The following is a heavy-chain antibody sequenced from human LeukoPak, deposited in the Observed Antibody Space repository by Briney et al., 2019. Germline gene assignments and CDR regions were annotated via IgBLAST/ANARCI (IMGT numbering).Heavy chain of an antibody. CDR2: IYYSGST. V-gene: IGHV4-59*08. Sequence: PSETLSLTCTVSGGSISSYYWSWIRQPPGKGLEWIGDIYYSGSTNYNPSLKSRVTISVDTSKNQFSLKLSSVTAADTAVYYCARLRDGYNYRLDYWGQGTLVTVSS. J-gene: IGHJ4*02. CDR1: GGSISSYY. CDR3: ARLRDGYNYRLDY. D-gene: IGHD5-24*01.